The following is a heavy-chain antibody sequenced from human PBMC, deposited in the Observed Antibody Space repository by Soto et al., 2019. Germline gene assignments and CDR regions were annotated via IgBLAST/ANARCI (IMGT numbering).Heavy chain of an antibody. V-gene: IGHV4-59*11. J-gene: IGHJ4*02. D-gene: IGHD3-3*02. CDR3: ASSKERGHSTY. CDR2: IYDTGTT. CDR1: GGSLSGHY. Sequence: QVQLHESGPGLLKPSETLSLTCTVSGGSLSGHYWSWMRQPPGKGLEWIGYIYDTGTTKYNPSLKSRVTISVDTSKNQFSLKLSSVTAADTAVYYCASSKERGHSTYWGQGTLVTVSP.